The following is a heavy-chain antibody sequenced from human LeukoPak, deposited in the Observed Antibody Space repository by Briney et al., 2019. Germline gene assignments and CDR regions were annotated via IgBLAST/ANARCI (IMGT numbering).Heavy chain of an antibody. D-gene: IGHD2-2*01. CDR1: GGSFSGYY. CDR3: ARGFPKYCSSTSCYYFDY. Sequence: PSETLSLTCAVYGGSFSGYYWSWIRQPPGKGLEWIGEINHSGSTNYNPSLESRVTISVDTSKNQFSLKLSSVTAADTAVYYCARGFPKYCSSTSCYYFDYWGQGTLVTVSS. V-gene: IGHV4-34*01. J-gene: IGHJ4*02. CDR2: INHSGST.